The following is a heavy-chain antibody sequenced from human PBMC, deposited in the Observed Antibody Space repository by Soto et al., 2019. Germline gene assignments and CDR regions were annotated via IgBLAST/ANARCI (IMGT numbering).Heavy chain of an antibody. J-gene: IGHJ6*03. Sequence: QVQLVESGGGVVQPGRSLRLSCAASGFTFSSYGMHWVRQAPGKGLEWVAVIWYDGSNKYYAESVKGRFTISRDNSKNTLYLQMNSLRAEDTAVYYCARAYIVVVPAAVRYYYYYMDVWGKGTTVTVSS. D-gene: IGHD2-2*01. V-gene: IGHV3-33*01. CDR1: GFTFSSYG. CDR2: IWYDGSNK. CDR3: ARAYIVVVPAAVRYYYYYMDV.